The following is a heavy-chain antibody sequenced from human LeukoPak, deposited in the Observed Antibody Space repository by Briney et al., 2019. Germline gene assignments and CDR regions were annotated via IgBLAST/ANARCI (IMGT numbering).Heavy chain of an antibody. CDR2: IEKKGDGGEI. J-gene: IGHJ4*02. CDR3: AFNKPSGTGFDY. Sequence: GGSLRLSCAASGFSVTDAWMNWVRQAPGKGLQWVGRIEKKGDGGEIDYAAPVKGRFFISRDESTNTLFVQMNGLKTEDTALYYCAFNKPSGTGFDYWGQGTLVTVSP. D-gene: IGHD6-13*01. V-gene: IGHV3-15*07. CDR1: GFSVTDAW.